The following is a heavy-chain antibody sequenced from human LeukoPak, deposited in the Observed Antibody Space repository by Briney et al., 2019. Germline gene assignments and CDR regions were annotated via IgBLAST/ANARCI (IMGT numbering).Heavy chain of an antibody. V-gene: IGHV1-69*13. Sequence: ASVKVSCKASGGTFSSYAISWVRQAPGQGLEWMGGIIPIVGTANYAQKFQGRVTITADESTSTAYMELGSLRSEDTAVYYCARDLGDYGDPYGYYYYYGMDVWGQGTTVTVSS. CDR3: ARDLGDYGDPYGYYYYYGMDV. CDR1: GGTFSSYA. D-gene: IGHD4-17*01. J-gene: IGHJ6*02. CDR2: IIPIVGTA.